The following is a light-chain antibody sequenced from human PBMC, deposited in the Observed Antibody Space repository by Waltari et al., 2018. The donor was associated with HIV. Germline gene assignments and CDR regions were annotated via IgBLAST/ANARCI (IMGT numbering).Light chain of an antibody. J-gene: IGKJ3*01. V-gene: IGKV1-5*03. CDR2: GAS. CDR1: QSAGTW. Sequence: IQMTQSPSTLSASIGDRVNITCRASQSAGTWLAWYQQKAGKAPDLLIYGASTIEHGVPVRFSGTGSGTEFTLTISDLQSDDIATYFCQQYNSGSRTFGPGTKV. CDR3: QQYNSGSRT.